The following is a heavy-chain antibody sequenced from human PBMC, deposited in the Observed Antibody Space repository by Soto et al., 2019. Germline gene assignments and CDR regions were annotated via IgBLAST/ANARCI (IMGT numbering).Heavy chain of an antibody. V-gene: IGHV3-15*07. Sequence: LRLSCAASGFTFSNAWMDWVRQAPGKGLEWVGRIKSKTDGGTTDYAAPVKGRFTISRDDSKNTLYLQMNSLKTEDTAVYYCTTDPVTMIVVVPSSGWGQGTLVTVPQ. J-gene: IGHJ4*02. D-gene: IGHD3-22*01. CDR2: IKSKTDGGTT. CDR1: GFTFSNAW. CDR3: TTDPVTMIVVVPSSG.